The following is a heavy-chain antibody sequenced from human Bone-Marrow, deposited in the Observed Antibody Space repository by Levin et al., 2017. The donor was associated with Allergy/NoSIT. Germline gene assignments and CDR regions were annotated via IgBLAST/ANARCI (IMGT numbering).Heavy chain of an antibody. CDR2: ISHTSNTI. D-gene: IGHD2-8*01. V-gene: IGHV3-11*01. J-gene: IGHJ6*02. CDR3: ARAYSTGGMDV. CDR1: GFTFGDDY. Sequence: LSLTCAASGFTFGDDYMTWIRQAPGKGLEWVSFISHTSNTIHYADFVRGRFTISRDNAKNSVFLQMNSLRAEDTATYYCARAYSTGGMDVWGQGTTVTVSS.